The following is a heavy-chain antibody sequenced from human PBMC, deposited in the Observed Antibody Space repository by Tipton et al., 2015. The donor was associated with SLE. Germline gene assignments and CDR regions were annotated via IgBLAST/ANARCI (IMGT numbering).Heavy chain of an antibody. Sequence: GSLRLSCTASGFRSSDYYMSWIRQAPGKGLEWLSYISTGSSAIYYADSVKGRFTISRDNAKNSLFLHMNSLRGGDTATYYCARQGSASVYYGMDVWGPGTTVTVSS. J-gene: IGHJ6*02. CDR3: ARQGSASVYYGMDV. CDR1: GFRSSDYY. V-gene: IGHV3-11*04. D-gene: IGHD6-6*01. CDR2: ISTGSSAI.